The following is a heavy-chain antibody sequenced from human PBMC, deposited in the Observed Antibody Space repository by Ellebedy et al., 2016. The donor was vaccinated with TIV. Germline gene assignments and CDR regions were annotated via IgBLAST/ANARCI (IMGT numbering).Heavy chain of an antibody. D-gene: IGHD5-12*01. CDR2: LRQDGGQT. CDR3: AGGSGWLIDH. CDR1: GFDFFYAG. V-gene: IGHV3-7*04. Sequence: GESLKISXAASGFDFFYAGMSWVRQAPGKGLEWVANLRQDGGQTFSVDSVKGRFTISRDNAKSALYLQMNSLRPEDTAVYYCAGGSGWLIDHWGQGNLVTVSS. J-gene: IGHJ4*02.